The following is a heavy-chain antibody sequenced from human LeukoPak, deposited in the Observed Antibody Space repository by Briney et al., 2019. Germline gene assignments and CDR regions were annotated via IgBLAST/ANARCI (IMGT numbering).Heavy chain of an antibody. D-gene: IGHD1-26*01. V-gene: IGHV1-2*02. J-gene: IGHJ6*03. Sequence: ASVKVSCKASGYTFTGYYMHWVRQAPGQGLEWMGWINPNSGGTNYAQKFQGRVTMTRDTSISTAYMELSRLRSDDTAVYYCAALGYSGSSSYYYMDVWGRGTTVTVSS. CDR3: AALGYSGSSSYYYMDV. CDR2: INPNSGGT. CDR1: GYTFTGYY.